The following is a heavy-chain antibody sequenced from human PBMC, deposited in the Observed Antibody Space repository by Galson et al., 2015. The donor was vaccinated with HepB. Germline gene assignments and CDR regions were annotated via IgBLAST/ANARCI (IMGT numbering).Heavy chain of an antibody. CDR3: SRAYYDISGYYRDY. Sequence: LRLSCATSGFTFGDFAMSWFRQAPGKGLEWVSFIRSKAFGGTTEYAASVKGRFNISRDDSKSIAYLQMNSLKTEDTAVYYCSRAYYDISGYYRDYWGQGTLVTVSS. CDR2: IRSKAFGGTT. V-gene: IGHV3-49*03. CDR1: GFTFGDFA. D-gene: IGHD3-22*01. J-gene: IGHJ4*02.